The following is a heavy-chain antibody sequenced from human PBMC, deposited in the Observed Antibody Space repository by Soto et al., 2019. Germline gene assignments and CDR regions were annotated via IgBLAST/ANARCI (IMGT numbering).Heavy chain of an antibody. CDR2: IDPSDSYT. D-gene: IGHD4-17*01. Sequence: PGESLKISCKGSGYSFTTYWISWVRQMPGKGLEWMGRIDPSDSYTNYSPSFQGHVTISVDKSISTAYLQWSSLKASDTAMYYCARHRDGTVTTGAYFYYGMDVWGQGTTVTVSS. J-gene: IGHJ6*02. CDR3: ARHRDGTVTTGAYFYYGMDV. V-gene: IGHV5-10-1*01. CDR1: GYSFTTYW.